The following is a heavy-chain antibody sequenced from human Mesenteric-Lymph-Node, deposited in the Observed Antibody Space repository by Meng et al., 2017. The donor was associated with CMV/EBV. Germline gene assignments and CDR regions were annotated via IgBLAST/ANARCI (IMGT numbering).Heavy chain of an antibody. Sequence: APALAYSLDSMRWVRQDPGKALVWDSHMRYDASKTNYADCMEGRFTICRDNAKNTLYLRMSGLRAEDTDVYYCARGKYEQYFDYWGQGALVTVSS. CDR1: ALAYSLDS. V-gene: IGHV3-74*01. D-gene: IGHD1/OR15-1a*01. CDR3: ARGKYEQYFDY. CDR2: MRYDASKT. J-gene: IGHJ4*02.